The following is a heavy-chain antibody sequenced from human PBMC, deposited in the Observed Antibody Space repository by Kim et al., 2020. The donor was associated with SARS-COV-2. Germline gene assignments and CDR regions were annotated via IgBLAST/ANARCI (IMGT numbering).Heavy chain of an antibody. J-gene: IGHJ4*02. D-gene: IGHD6-13*01. Sequence: AKGHFTSPKEHSKNTLYLQMNSLRAEDTAVYYCAREDNSSSWYESSYFDYWGQGTLVTVSS. V-gene: IGHV3-30*07. CDR3: AREDNSSSWYESSYFDY.